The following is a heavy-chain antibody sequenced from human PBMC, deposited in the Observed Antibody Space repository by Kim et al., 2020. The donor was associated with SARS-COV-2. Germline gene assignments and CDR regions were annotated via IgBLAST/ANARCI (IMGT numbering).Heavy chain of an antibody. V-gene: IGHV4-59*01. CDR3: GGSYDILTGYWPHIDY. J-gene: IGHJ4*02. CDR1: GGSISSYY. CDR2: IYYSGST. Sequence: SETLSLTCTVSGGSISSYYWSWIRQPPGKGLEWIGYIYYSGSTNYNPSLKSRVTISVDTSKNQFSLKLSSVTAADTAVYYCGGSYDILTGYWPHIDYWGQGTLVTVSS. D-gene: IGHD3-9*01.